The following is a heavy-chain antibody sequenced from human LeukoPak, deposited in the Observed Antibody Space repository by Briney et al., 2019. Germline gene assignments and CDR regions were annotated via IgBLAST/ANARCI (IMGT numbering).Heavy chain of an antibody. J-gene: IGHJ4*02. CDR1: GGSINSGGYY. CDR3: ARGPLIYSSGWYFGY. CDR2: INHSGST. D-gene: IGHD6-19*01. Sequence: SETLSLTCAVSGGSINSGGYYWSWIRQPPGKGLEWIGEINHSGSTNYNPSLKSRVTISVDTSKNQFPLKLSSVTAADTAVYYCARGPLIYSSGWYFGYWGQGTLVTVSS. V-gene: IGHV4-34*01.